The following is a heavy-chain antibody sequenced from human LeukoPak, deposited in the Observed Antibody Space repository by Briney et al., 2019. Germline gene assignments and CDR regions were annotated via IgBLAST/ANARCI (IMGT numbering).Heavy chain of an antibody. CDR1: GFTFSSYA. J-gene: IGHJ4*02. CDR3: ARDWVSMVRGASQGY. CDR2: ISYDGSNK. D-gene: IGHD3-10*01. Sequence: GGSLRLSCAASGFTFSSYAMHWVRQAPGKGLEWVAVISYDGSNKYYADSVKGLFTISRDNSKNTLYLQMNSLRAEDTAVYYCARDWVSMVRGASQGYWGQGTLVTVSS. V-gene: IGHV3-30-3*01.